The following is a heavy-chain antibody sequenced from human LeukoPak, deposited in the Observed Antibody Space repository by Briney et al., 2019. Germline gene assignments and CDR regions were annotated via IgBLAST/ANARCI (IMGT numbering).Heavy chain of an antibody. V-gene: IGHV1-2*02. CDR3: ARTTNYGSGSYYNGPHDY. CDR2: INPNSGGT. Sequence: ASVKVSCKASGYTFTGYYMHWVRQAPGQGLEWMGWINPNSGGTNYAQKFQGRVSMTRDTSISTAYMELSRLRSDDTAVYYCARTTNYGSGSYYNGPHDYWGQGTLVTVSS. J-gene: IGHJ4*02. CDR1: GYTFTGYY. D-gene: IGHD3-10*01.